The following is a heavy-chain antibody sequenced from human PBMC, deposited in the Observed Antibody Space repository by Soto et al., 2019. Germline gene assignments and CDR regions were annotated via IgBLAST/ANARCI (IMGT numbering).Heavy chain of an antibody. CDR1: GFSFGKYG. CDR2: IWFDGSYR. CDR3: AKERGVTSGQRTAFDV. D-gene: IGHD2-15*01. J-gene: IGHJ3*01. V-gene: IGHV3-33*03. Sequence: QVRLVESGGGVVQPGGSLRLSCAASGFSFGKYGLHWVRQTPGKGLEWVAVIWFDGSYRDYGDSVKGRFTVSRDDSKNTLYLQMNSLTAEDTAVYYCAKERGVTSGQRTAFDVWGPGTMVTVSS.